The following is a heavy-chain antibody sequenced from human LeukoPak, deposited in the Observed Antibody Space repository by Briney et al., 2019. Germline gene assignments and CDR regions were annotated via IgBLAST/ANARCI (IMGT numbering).Heavy chain of an antibody. V-gene: IGHV3-74*01. D-gene: IGHD3-3*01. J-gene: IGHJ4*02. CDR1: GFMLSSTW. CDR2: INSDATST. Sequence: GGSLRLSCAASGFMLSSTWMHWVRQAPGKGLVWVSRINSDATSTSYADSVRGRFTISRDNTMNSLYLQMSSLRAEDTAVYYCATDRGWRTSGYYLYYFEYWGQGTLVTYSS. CDR3: ATDRGWRTSGYYLYYFEY.